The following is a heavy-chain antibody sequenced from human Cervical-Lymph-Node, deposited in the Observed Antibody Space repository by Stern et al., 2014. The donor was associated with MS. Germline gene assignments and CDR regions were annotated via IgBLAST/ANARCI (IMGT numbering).Heavy chain of an antibody. CDR3: AIHGYDWSYFDF. CDR2: VSTSGST. CDR1: GDSMSSGSYY. D-gene: IGHD5-12*01. V-gene: IGHV4-61*02. J-gene: IGHJ4*02. Sequence: QVQLVQSGPGLVKPSQTLSLTCTVSGDSMSSGSYYWSWIRQPAEKGLEWIGRVSTSGSTNYNPSLKSRVTISIDTSKNQFSLKLSSVTAADTGVYYCAIHGYDWSYFDFWGQGTLVTVSS.